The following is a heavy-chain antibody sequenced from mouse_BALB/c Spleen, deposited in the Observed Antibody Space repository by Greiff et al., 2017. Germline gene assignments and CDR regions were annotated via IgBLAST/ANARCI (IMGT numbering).Heavy chain of an antibody. V-gene: IGHV5-6-5*01. CDR3: ARGREGVMDY. Sequence: DVHLVESGGGLVKPGGSLKLSCAASGFTFSSYAMSWVRQTPEKRLEWVASISSGGSTYYPDSVKGRFTISRDNARNILYLQMSSLRSEDTAMYYCARGREGVMDYWGQGTSVTVSS. J-gene: IGHJ4*01. CDR1: GFTFSSYA. CDR2: ISSGGST.